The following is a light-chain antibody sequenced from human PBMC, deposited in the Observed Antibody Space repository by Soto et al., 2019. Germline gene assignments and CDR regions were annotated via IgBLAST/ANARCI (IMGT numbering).Light chain of an antibody. CDR3: CSYAGSYTHV. Sequence: QSALTQPSSVSGSPGQSVTFSCTGTSSDVGAYIYVSWYQQHPGKAPKLIIYDVIKRPSGVPDRFSGSKSGNTASLTISGLQAEDEADYYCCSYAGSYTHVFGTGTKVTVL. CDR1: SSDVGAYIY. J-gene: IGLJ1*01. CDR2: DVI. V-gene: IGLV2-11*01.